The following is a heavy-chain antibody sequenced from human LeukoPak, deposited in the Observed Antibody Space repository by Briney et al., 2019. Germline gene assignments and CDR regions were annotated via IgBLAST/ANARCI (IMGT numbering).Heavy chain of an antibody. CDR2: IIPILGIA. Sequence: SVKVSCKASGYTFTSYGISWVRQAPGQGLEWMGRIIPILGIANYAQKFQGRVTITADKSTSTAYMELSSLRSEDTAVYYCARASSYSSGWYNYWGQGTLVTVSS. V-gene: IGHV1-69*04. CDR1: GYTFTSYG. CDR3: ARASSYSSGWYNY. D-gene: IGHD6-19*01. J-gene: IGHJ4*02.